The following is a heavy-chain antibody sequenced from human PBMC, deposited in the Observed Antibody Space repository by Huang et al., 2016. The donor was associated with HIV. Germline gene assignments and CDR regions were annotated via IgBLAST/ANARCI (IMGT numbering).Heavy chain of an antibody. CDR3: AKDGADEEWDIDY. J-gene: IGHJ4*02. CDR2: ISYDGRNK. Sequence: VQLVESGGGVVQPGRSLRLACAASGFSFSPYGLHWVRQAPGKGLEWVAVISYDGRNKYYAHSVKGRFTISRDTSENKVYLQMNSLRHEDTAVYYCAKDGADEEWDIDYWGQGTLVTVSS. CDR1: GFSFSPYG. V-gene: IGHV3-30*18. D-gene: IGHD1-26*01.